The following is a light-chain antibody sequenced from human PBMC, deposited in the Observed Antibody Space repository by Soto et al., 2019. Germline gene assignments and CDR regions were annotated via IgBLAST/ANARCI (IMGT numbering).Light chain of an antibody. V-gene: IGLV2-14*01. CDR2: EVS. CDR3: SSYTTTSALV. J-gene: IGLJ2*01. CDR1: SSDVGGYDY. Sequence: QSALTQPASVSGSPGQSITISCNGTSSDVGGYDYVSWYQHHPGKVPKLIIYEVSKRPSGVSHRFSGSKYGNTASLTISGLQTEDEADYYCSSYTTTSALVFGGGTKLTVL.